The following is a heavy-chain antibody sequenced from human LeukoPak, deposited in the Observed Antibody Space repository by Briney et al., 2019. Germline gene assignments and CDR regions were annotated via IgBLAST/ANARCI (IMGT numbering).Heavy chain of an antibody. Sequence: GGSLRLSCAAIGFTFGDYALSWVRQAPGRGLEWVSGINWNGSSTGYADSVKGRFTISRDNAKNSLYLQINSLRAEDTAFYYCVRDKEKIVVRPYYFDFWGQGTLVTVSS. CDR1: GFTFGDYA. J-gene: IGHJ4*02. D-gene: IGHD6-6*01. CDR2: INWNGSST. CDR3: VRDKEKIVVRPYYFDF. V-gene: IGHV3-20*04.